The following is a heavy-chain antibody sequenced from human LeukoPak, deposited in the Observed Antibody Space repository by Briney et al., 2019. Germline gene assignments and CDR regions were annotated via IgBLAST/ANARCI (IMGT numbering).Heavy chain of an antibody. CDR2: IAPSDSYT. D-gene: IGHD2-15*01. Sequence: GESLKISCKGSGYSFTSHCISWVRQMPGKGLEWMGRIAPSDSYTNYSPSFQGHVTISADKSISTAYLQWSSLKASDTAMYYCARHRDCSSGACYPDYWGQGTLVTVSS. CDR1: GYSFTSHC. CDR3: ARHRDCSSGACYPDY. J-gene: IGHJ4*02. V-gene: IGHV5-10-1*01.